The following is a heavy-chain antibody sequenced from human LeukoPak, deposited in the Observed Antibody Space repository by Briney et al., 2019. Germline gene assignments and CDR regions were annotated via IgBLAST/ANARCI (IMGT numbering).Heavy chain of an antibody. CDR3: ARHSHGPDAFDI. CDR2: IYYSGST. Sequence: SETLSLTCAVYGGSFSGYYWGWIRQPPGKGLEWIGSIYYSGSTYYNPSLKSRVTISVDTSKNQFSLKLSSVTAADTAVYYCARHSHGPDAFDIWGQGTMVTVSS. J-gene: IGHJ3*02. CDR1: GGSFSGYY. D-gene: IGHD5-24*01. V-gene: IGHV4-39*01.